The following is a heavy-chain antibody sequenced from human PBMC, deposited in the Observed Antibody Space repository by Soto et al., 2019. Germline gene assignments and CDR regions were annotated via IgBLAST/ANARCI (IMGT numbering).Heavy chain of an antibody. V-gene: IGHV3-74*01. J-gene: IGHJ6*02. Sequence: EVQLVESGGGLVQPGGSLRLSCAASGFTFSSYWMHWVRQAPGKGLVWVSRINSDGSSTSYADSVKGRFTISRDNAKNTLYLQMNSLRAEDTAVYYCARGAVVVAATWYSYGMDVWGQGTTVTVSS. CDR1: GFTFSSYW. D-gene: IGHD2-15*01. CDR3: ARGAVVVAATWYSYGMDV. CDR2: INSDGSST.